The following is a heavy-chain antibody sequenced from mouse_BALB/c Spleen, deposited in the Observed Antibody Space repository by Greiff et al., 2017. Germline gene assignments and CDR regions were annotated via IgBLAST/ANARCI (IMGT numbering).Heavy chain of an antibody. CDR3: ARDTTVVATPFAY. CDR2: INSNGGST. CDR1: GFTFSSYG. J-gene: IGHJ3*01. Sequence: EVKLMESGGGLVQPGGSLKLSCAASGFTFSSYGMSWVRQTPDKRLELVATINSNGGSTYYPDSVKGRFTISRDNAKNTLYLQMSSLKSEDTAMYYCARDTTVVATPFAYWGQGTLVTVSA. D-gene: IGHD1-1*01. V-gene: IGHV5-6-3*01.